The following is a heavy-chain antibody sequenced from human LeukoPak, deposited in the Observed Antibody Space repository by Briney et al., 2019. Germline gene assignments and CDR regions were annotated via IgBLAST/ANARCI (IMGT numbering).Heavy chain of an antibody. Sequence: SGGSLRLSCTASGFTFGDYAMSWVRQAPGKGLEWVGFIRSKAYGGTTEYAASVKGRFTISRDDSKSIAYLQMNSLKTEDTAVYYCTRVQQLWLLGYWDYWGQGTLVTVSS. D-gene: IGHD5-18*01. CDR1: GFTFGDYA. CDR3: TRVQQLWLLGYWDY. CDR2: IRSKAYGGTT. J-gene: IGHJ4*02. V-gene: IGHV3-49*04.